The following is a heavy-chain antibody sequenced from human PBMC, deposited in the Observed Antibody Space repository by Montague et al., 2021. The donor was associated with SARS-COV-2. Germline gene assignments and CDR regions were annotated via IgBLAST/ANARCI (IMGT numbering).Heavy chain of an antibody. J-gene: IGHJ3*02. CDR1: GFTFSSYS. D-gene: IGHD3-22*01. Sequence: PLRLSCAASGFTFSSYSMNWVRQAPGKGLEWVSSISSSSSYIYYADSVKGRFTISRDNAKNSLYLQMNSLRAEDTAVYYCAREGARNYYDSSGDAFDIWGQGTMVTVSS. CDR3: AREGARNYYDSSGDAFDI. V-gene: IGHV3-21*01. CDR2: ISSSSSYI.